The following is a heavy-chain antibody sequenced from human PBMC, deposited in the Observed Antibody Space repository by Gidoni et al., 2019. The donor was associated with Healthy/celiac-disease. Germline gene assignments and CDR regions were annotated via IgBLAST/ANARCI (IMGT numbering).Heavy chain of an antibody. D-gene: IGHD6-19*01. CDR3: TRDPVSGWYGFFDY. CDR1: GFTFGAYA. CDR2: IRSKAYGGTT. J-gene: IGHJ4*02. V-gene: IGHV3-49*05. Sequence: EVQLVESGGGLVKPGRSLRLSCTASGFTFGAYAMSWFRQAPGKGLEWVGFIRSKAYGGTTEYAASVKGRFTISRDDSKSIAYLQMNSLKTEDTAVYYCTRDPVSGWYGFFDYWGQGTLVTVSS.